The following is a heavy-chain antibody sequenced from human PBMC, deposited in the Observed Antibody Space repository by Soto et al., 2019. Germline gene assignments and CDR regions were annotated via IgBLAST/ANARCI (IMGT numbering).Heavy chain of an antibody. J-gene: IGHJ4*02. V-gene: IGHV3-66*01. D-gene: IGHD2-15*01. CDR3: ASSGPGYCSGGSCYDVYYFDY. CDR2: IYSGGST. CDR1: GFTVSSNY. Sequence: GSLSLSCAASGFTVSSNYMSWVRQAPGKGLEWVSVIYSGGSTYYADSVKGRFTISRDNSKNTLYLQMNSLRAEDTAVYYCASSGPGYCSGGSCYDVYYFDYWGQGTLVTVSS.